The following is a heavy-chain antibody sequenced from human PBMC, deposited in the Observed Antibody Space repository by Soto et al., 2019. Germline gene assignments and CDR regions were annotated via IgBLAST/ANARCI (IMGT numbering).Heavy chain of an antibody. CDR2: INHSGST. Sequence: TSETLSLTCAVYGGSFSGYYWSWIRQPPGKGLEWIGEINHSGSTNYNPSLKSRVTISVDTSKNQFSLKLSSVTAADTAVYYCARGRHQLLRPYYYYYMDVWGKGTTVTVSS. D-gene: IGHD2-2*01. CDR3: ARGRHQLLRPYYYYYMDV. V-gene: IGHV4-34*01. CDR1: GGSFSGYY. J-gene: IGHJ6*03.